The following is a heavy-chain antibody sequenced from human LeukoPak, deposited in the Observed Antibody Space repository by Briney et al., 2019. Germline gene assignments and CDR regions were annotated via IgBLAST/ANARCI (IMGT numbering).Heavy chain of an antibody. CDR1: GYTFTSYY. V-gene: IGHV1-8*02. Sequence: ASVKVSCKASGYTFTSYYMHWVRQAPGQGLEWMGWMNPNSGNTGYAQKFQGRVTMTRNTSISTAYMELSSLRSEDTAVYYCARVQSSSWYGYWGQGTLVTVSS. CDR3: ARVQSSSWYGY. D-gene: IGHD6-13*01. CDR2: MNPNSGNT. J-gene: IGHJ4*02.